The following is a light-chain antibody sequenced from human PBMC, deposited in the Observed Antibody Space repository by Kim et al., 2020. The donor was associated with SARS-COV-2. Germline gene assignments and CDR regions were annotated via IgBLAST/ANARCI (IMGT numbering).Light chain of an antibody. CDR1: QSNSSY. J-gene: IGKJ2*01. CDR2: AAS. Sequence: ASVGDRVTITCRASQSNSSYLNWYQQKPGKAPKLLIYAASSLQSGVPSRFSGSGSGTDFTLTISSLQPEDFATYYCQQSYSTPLYTFGQGTKLEI. V-gene: IGKV1-39*01. CDR3: QQSYSTPLYT.